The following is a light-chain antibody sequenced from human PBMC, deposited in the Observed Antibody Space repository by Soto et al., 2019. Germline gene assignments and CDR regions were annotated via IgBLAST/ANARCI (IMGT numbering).Light chain of an antibody. CDR1: QSVNSN. CDR2: GAS. V-gene: IGKV3D-15*01. Sequence: EILMTQSPATVSVSPGERATLSCRASQSVNSNLAWYQQKPGQAPRLLIYGASTRATGIPARFSGSGSGTEFTLTISSLQSEDFAVYYCQQYNNWPPVTFGPGTKVDIK. J-gene: IGKJ3*01. CDR3: QQYNNWPPVT.